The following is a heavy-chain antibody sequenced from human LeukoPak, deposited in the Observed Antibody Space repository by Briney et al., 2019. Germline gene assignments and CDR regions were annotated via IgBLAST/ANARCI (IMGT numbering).Heavy chain of an antibody. CDR2: IYHSGST. Sequence: PSETLSLTCAVSGYSISSGYYWGWIRQPPGKGLEWIGSIYHSGSTYYNPSLKSRVTISVDTSKNQFSLKLSSVTAADTAVYYCARHDHDSTGTNWFDPWGQGTLVTVSS. CDR1: GYSISSGYY. D-gene: IGHD2-8*02. V-gene: IGHV4-38-2*01. J-gene: IGHJ5*02. CDR3: ARHDHDSTGTNWFDP.